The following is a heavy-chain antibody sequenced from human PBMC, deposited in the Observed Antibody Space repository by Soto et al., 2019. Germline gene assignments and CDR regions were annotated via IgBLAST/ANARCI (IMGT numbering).Heavy chain of an antibody. Sequence: ASVKVSCKASGGTFSSYTISWVRQAPGQGLEWMGRIIPILGIANYAQKFQGRVTITADKSTSTAYMELSSLRSEDTAVYYCARDIGCSGGSCYPGAEYFQHWGQGTLVTVSS. V-gene: IGHV1-69*04. D-gene: IGHD2-15*01. CDR3: ARDIGCSGGSCYPGAEYFQH. J-gene: IGHJ1*01. CDR2: IIPILGIA. CDR1: GGTFSSYT.